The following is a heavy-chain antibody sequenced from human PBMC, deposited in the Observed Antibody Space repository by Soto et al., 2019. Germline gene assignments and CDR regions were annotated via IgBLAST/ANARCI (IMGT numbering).Heavy chain of an antibody. CDR1: ADTFTSYY. V-gene: IGHV1-46*01. CDR3: ARTASLKYYDFWSGYSYVMDV. Sequence: SVKVSCKAPADTFTSYYIHWVRQAPGHGLEWMGIINPNGGSTRFAQTFQGRITMTRDTSTSTVYMELSSLRSEDTAVYYCARTASLKYYDFWSGYSYVMDVWGQGTTVTVAS. D-gene: IGHD3-3*01. J-gene: IGHJ6*02. CDR2: INPNGGST.